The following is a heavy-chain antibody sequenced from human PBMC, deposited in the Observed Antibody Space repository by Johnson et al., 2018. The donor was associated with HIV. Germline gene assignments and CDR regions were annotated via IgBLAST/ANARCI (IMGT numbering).Heavy chain of an antibody. CDR1: GFSVSNNY. CDR3: ARVRDGRENAFNI. D-gene: IGHD1-26*01. V-gene: IGHV3-30*03. J-gene: IGHJ3*02. Sequence: QVRLVESGGGLVQPGGSLRLSCGASGFSVSNNYMNWVRQAPGKGLEWVAVISYDGRNKFYAASVKGRFTVSRDNSKNTVSLQMNSPRVEDTAVYYCARVRDGRENAFNIWGQGTMVTVS. CDR2: ISYDGRNK.